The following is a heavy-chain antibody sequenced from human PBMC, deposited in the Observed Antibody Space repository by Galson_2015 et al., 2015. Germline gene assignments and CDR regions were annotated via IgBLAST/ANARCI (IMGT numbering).Heavy chain of an antibody. CDR3: ARHCSSTSCYSLVPPTGFDP. J-gene: IGHJ5*02. V-gene: IGHV4-31*03. CDR1: GGSISSGGYY. CDR2: IFYSGSA. Sequence: TLSLTCTVSGGSISSGGYYWNWIRQYPGKGLEWIGYIFYSGSAYYNPSLKSRVSISVDTSKNQFSLMLSSVTAADTAVYYCARHCSSTSCYSLVPPTGFDPWGQGTLVTVSS. D-gene: IGHD2-2*02.